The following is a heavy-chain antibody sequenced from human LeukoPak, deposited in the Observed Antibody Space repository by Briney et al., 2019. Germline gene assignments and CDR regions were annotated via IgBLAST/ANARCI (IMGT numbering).Heavy chain of an antibody. D-gene: IGHD3-10*01. CDR2: INHSGST. J-gene: IGHJ4*02. CDR1: GGSFSGYY. CDR3: ARHLYYGSAPADY. V-gene: IGHV4-34*01. Sequence: PSETLSLTCAVYGGSFSGYYWSWIRQPPGKGLEWIGEINHSGSTNYNPSLKSRVTISVDTSKNQFSLKLSSVTAADTAVYYCARHLYYGSAPADYWGQGTLVTVSS.